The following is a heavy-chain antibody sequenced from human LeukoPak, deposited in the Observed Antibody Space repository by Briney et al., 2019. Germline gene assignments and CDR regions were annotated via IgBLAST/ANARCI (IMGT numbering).Heavy chain of an antibody. CDR1: GFTVSSNY. V-gene: IGHV3-66*02. CDR2: IYSGGST. J-gene: IGHJ3*02. D-gene: IGHD3-9*01. CDR3: ARDPPTTLRYYSFDI. Sequence: GGSLRLSCAASGFTVSSNYMSWVRQAPGKGLEWVSVIYSGGSTNYADSVKGRFTISGDNSKNTLYLQMNSLRAEDTAVYYCARDPPTTLRYYSFDIWGQGTMVTVSS.